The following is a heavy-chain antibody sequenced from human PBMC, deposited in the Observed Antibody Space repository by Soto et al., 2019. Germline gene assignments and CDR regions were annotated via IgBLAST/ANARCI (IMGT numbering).Heavy chain of an antibody. J-gene: IGHJ6*02. CDR3: ARDRSGKYYYYGMDV. D-gene: IGHD3-10*01. CDR1: GGSITSGDYY. Sequence: SETLSLTCTVSGGSITSGDYYLICIRQPPGKGLEWIGYIYYSGSTYYNPSLKSRVTISVDTSKNQFSLKLSSVTAADTAVYYCARDRSGKYYYYGMDVWGQGTTVTVSS. CDR2: IYYSGST. V-gene: IGHV4-30-4*01.